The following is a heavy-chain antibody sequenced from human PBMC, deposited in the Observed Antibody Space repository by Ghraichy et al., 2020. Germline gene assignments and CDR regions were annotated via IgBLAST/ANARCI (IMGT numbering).Heavy chain of an antibody. CDR1: GGFISSYY. CDR3: AREGGGYCTNGVCYMTRDIRLSLNWFDP. J-gene: IGHJ5*02. CDR2: IYYSGST. V-gene: IGHV4-59*01. Sequence: SETLSLTCTVSGGFISSYYWSWIRQPPGKGLEWIGYIYYSGSTNYNPSLKSRVTISVDTSKNQFSLKLSSVTAADTAVYYCAREGGGYCTNGVCYMTRDIRLSLNWFDPWGQGTLVTVSS. D-gene: IGHD2-8*01.